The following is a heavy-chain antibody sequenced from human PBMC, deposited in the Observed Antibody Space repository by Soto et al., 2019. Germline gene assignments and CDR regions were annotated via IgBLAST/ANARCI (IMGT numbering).Heavy chain of an antibody. D-gene: IGHD2-21*02. Sequence: EVQLLESGGGLVQPGGSLRLSCAASGFTFSSYAMSWVRQAPGKGLEWVSAISGSGSSTYYADSVKGRFTISRDNSKNTLYLQMNSLRAEDTAVYYCAKYAYCGGDCYSGWYFDLWGRGTLVTVSS. CDR1: GFTFSSYA. J-gene: IGHJ2*01. CDR2: ISGSGSST. CDR3: AKYAYCGGDCYSGWYFDL. V-gene: IGHV3-23*01.